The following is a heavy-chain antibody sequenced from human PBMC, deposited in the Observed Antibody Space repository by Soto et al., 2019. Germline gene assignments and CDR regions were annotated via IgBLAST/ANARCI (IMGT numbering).Heavy chain of an antibody. CDR2: IKEDGSEK. D-gene: IGHD6-13*01. J-gene: IGHJ5*02. V-gene: IGHV3-7*01. Sequence: EVQVVESEGGLVQPGGSLRLSCAASGFTISKHWMSWVRQAPGKGLEWVANIKEDGSEKYYVDSVKGRFTISRDNAKNSLYLQMNSLRAEDTAVYYCARVPVKVAAGTAWLDPWGQGTLVTVSS. CDR3: ARVPVKVAAGTAWLDP. CDR1: GFTISKHW.